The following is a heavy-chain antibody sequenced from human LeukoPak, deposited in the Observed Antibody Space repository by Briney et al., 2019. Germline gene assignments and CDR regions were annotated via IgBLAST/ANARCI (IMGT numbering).Heavy chain of an antibody. V-gene: IGHV1-8*02. CDR3: AAARHRSYLYTSWFDP. Sequence: GASEKVSCKASVCTHINQDLYRLGQATGQGLEWMGWMNPNSGNTSYAQKFQGRVTMIRNNSIHGADMDVVCRKSEDIACYNLAAARHRSYLYTSWFDPWGQGTLVTVSS. CDR1: VCTHINQD. D-gene: IGHD6-13*01. CDR2: MNPNSGNT. J-gene: IGHJ5*02.